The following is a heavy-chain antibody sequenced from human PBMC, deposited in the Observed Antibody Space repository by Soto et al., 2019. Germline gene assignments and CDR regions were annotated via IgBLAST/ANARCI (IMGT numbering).Heavy chain of an antibody. V-gene: IGHV3-30*18. CDR3: AKAWGNFDMYFYYYMDV. Sequence: GGSLRLSCAASGFIFNTYGMHWVRQAPGKGLEWVALISYDGSNIYSADSVKGRFTISRDNSKNTLYLQMNSLGVEDSAVYYCAKAWGNFDMYFYYYMDVWGKGTTVTVSS. J-gene: IGHJ6*03. CDR1: GFIFNTYG. CDR2: ISYDGSNI. D-gene: IGHD4-4*01.